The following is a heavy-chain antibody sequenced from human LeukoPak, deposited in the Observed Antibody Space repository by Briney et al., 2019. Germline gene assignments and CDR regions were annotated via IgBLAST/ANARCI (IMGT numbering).Heavy chain of an antibody. D-gene: IGHD3-10*01. CDR3: ARSAGFGELSADY. Sequence: HAGGSLRLSCAASGFTFSSYGMHWVRKAPGKGLEWVAVIWYDGSNKYYADSVKGRFTISRDNSKNTLYLQMNSLRAEDTAVYYCARSAGFGELSADYWGQGTLVTASS. V-gene: IGHV3-33*01. J-gene: IGHJ4*02. CDR1: GFTFSSYG. CDR2: IWYDGSNK.